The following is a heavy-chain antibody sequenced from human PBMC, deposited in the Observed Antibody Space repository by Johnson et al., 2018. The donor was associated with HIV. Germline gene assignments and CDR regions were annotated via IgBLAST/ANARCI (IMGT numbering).Heavy chain of an antibody. D-gene: IGHD1-7*01. CDR1: GFSFSSYW. V-gene: IGHV3-7*05. CDR2: INRDGSEK. J-gene: IGHJ3*02. CDR3: ARDTVRGELELPDGFDI. Sequence: EVQLVESGGGLVQPGGSLRLSCAASGFSFSSYWMSWVRQAPGKGLAWVANINRDGSEKYYVDSVKGRFTISIDNTNNSLYLQMNSQRAEDPAVYYCARDTVRGELELPDGFDIWGQGTMVTVSS.